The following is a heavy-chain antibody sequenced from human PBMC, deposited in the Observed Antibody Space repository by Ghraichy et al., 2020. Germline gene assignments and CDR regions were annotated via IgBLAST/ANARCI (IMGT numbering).Heavy chain of an antibody. D-gene: IGHD1-14*01. CDR3: ARRDVNTWAEPRRFDP. CDR1: GGSFSGYY. J-gene: IGHJ5*02. V-gene: IGHV4-34*01. Sequence: SETLSLTCGISGGSFSGYYWAWIRQAPGTGLEWIGDINYSGITNYNPSLESRVSLSVDTSKIHFSLRLNSVTAADTAVYYCARRDVNTWAEPRRFDPWGQGTLVTVSA. CDR2: INYSGIT.